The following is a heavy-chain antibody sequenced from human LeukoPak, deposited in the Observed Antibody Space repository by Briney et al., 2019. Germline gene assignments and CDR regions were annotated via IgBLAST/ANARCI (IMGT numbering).Heavy chain of an antibody. CDR3: ARDNGTSCYDY. V-gene: IGHV4-4*02. CDR2: IYHSGST. J-gene: IGHJ4*02. D-gene: IGHD2-2*01. Sequence: SGTLSLTCAVSGGSISSSNWWSWVRQPPGKGLEWIGEIYHSGSTNYNPSLKSRVTILVDKSKNQFSLKLSSVTAADTAVYYCARDNGTSCYDYWGQGTLVTVSS. CDR1: GGSISSSNW.